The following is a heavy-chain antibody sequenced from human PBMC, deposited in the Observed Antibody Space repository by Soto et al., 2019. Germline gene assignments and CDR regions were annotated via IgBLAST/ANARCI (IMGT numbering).Heavy chain of an antibody. CDR3: ARDSPSYRPAKMVC. CDR1: GFTFCSYW. D-gene: IGHD1-26*01. J-gene: IGHJ4*02. CDR2: INSDGSST. V-gene: IGHV3-74*01. Sequence: GGPLRLSCAASGFTFCSYWMHWVRQAPGKGLVWVSRINSDGSSTSYADSVKGRFTISRDTAKNSLYLQMNSLRAEDTAVYYCARDSPSYRPAKMVCWGQGTLVTVSS.